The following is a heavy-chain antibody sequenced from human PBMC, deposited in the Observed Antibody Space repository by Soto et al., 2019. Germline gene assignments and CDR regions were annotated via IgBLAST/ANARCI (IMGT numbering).Heavy chain of an antibody. V-gene: IGHV3-21*01. CDR3: AREDSIIIPAVSDF. J-gene: IGHJ4*02. CDR2: ISKSDYT. CDR1: GFAFNNYG. D-gene: IGHD2-2*01. Sequence: GSLRLSCTVSGFAFNNYGINWVRQAPGKGLEWVSSISKSDYTYYSDSVKGRFAISRDNAKSSVSLQMNTLRVEDTAVYYCAREDSIIIPAVSDFWGQGTLVTVSS.